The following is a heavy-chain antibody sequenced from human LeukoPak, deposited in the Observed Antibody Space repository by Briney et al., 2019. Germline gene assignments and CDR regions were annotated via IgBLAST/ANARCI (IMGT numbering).Heavy chain of an antibody. D-gene: IGHD6-6*01. CDR3: ARVSSSSSPTYFDY. CDR2: ISYDGSNK. V-gene: IGHV3-30*03. Sequence: GGSLRLSCAASGFTFSSYGMHWVRQAPGKGLEWVAVISYDGSNKYYADSVKGRFTISRDNSKNTLYLQMNSLRAEDTAVYYCARVSSSSSPTYFDYWGQGTLVTVSS. CDR1: GFTFSSYG. J-gene: IGHJ4*02.